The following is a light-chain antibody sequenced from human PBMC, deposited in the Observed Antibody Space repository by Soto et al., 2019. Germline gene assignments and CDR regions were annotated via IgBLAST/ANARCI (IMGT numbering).Light chain of an antibody. Sequence: DVQMTQSPSSLSASVGDRVTITCRASQGIRKDLGWYQQKPGKAPKRLIYAASSLQSGVPSRFSGSGSGTEFTLTISSLQPEDFATYYCLQHNTYPLTFGGGTKVEIK. V-gene: IGKV1-17*01. CDR3: LQHNTYPLT. CDR2: AAS. CDR1: QGIRKD. J-gene: IGKJ4*01.